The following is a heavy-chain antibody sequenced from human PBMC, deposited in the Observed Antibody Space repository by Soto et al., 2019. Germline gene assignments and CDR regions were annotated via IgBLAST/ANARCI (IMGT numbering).Heavy chain of an antibody. CDR3: ASVPWP. Sequence: SETLSLTCAVSGGSISSGGYSWSWIRQPPGKGLEWIGYIYHSGSTYYNPSLKSRVTISVDRSKNQFSLKLSSVTAADTAVYYCASVPWPRAQGTPVPVS. J-gene: IGHJ1*01. CDR2: IYHSGST. D-gene: IGHD2-2*01. CDR1: GGSISSGGYS. V-gene: IGHV4-30-2*01.